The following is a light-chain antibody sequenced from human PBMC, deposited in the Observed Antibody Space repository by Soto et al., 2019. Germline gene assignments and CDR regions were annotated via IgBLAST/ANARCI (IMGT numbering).Light chain of an antibody. CDR2: AAS. J-gene: IGKJ4*01. CDR1: QGISNY. Sequence: DIQMTQSPSSLSASVGDRVTITCLASQGISNYLAWYQQIPGKVPKLLISAASTLQSGVPSRFSGSGSGTDFTLTISSLQPEDVATYYCQKYTNVPAFGGGTKVEIK. CDR3: QKYTNVPA. V-gene: IGKV1-27*01.